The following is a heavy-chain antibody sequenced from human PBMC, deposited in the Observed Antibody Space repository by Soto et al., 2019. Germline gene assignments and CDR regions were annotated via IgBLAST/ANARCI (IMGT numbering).Heavy chain of an antibody. Sequence: SQTLSLTCAISGDSVSSNSSAWSWIRQSPSRGLEWLGRTYYRSKWYNDYAVSVKSRITINTDTSKNQFSLQLNSVTPEDTAVYYCARSATDIRRFTHGWFAPWGQGTMVTVSS. J-gene: IGHJ5*02. CDR3: ARSATDIRRFTHGWFAP. CDR1: GDSVSSNSSA. V-gene: IGHV6-1*01. CDR2: TYYRSKWYN. D-gene: IGHD2-21*02.